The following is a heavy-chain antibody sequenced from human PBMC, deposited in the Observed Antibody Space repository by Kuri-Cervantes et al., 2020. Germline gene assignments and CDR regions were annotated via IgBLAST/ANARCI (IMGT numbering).Heavy chain of an antibody. D-gene: IGHD1-26*01. J-gene: IGHJ3*02. CDR3: AKEVWYSGSSYAFDI. Sequence: LSLTCAASGFTFSSYSMNWVRQAPGKGLEWVSSISSSSSYIYYADSVKGRFTISRDNSKNTLYLQMNSLRAEDMAVYYCAKEVWYSGSSYAFDIWGQGTMVTVSS. CDR2: ISSSSSYI. V-gene: IGHV3-21*01. CDR1: GFTFSSYS.